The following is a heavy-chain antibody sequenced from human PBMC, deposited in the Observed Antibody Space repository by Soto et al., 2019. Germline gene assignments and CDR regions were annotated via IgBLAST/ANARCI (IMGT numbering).Heavy chain of an antibody. CDR2: ISYDGSTN. V-gene: IGHV3-30*03. D-gene: IGHD2-21*02. J-gene: IGHJ4*02. CDR3: AREGPAVVTPTDY. Sequence: QVQLVESGGGVVQPGRSLRLSCAASGFTFSSYGMHWVRQAPGKGREWVAVISYDGSTNYYADYVKGRFTISRDNSKNTLYLQMKSLSAEATAVYYCAREGPAVVTPTDYWGQGTLVTVSS. CDR1: GFTFSSYG.